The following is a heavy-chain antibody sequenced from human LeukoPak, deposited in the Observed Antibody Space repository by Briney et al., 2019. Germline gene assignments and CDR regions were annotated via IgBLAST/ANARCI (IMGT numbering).Heavy chain of an antibody. CDR3: ARLPRYDFWS. Sequence: RPSETLSLTCTVSGDSIGRTNFYWGWIRQPPGKGLEWIGSIYYSGTTNYNPSLKSRVTISVDTSKKQFSLKLRSVTAADTAVYYCARLPRYDFWSWGQGTLVTVSS. CDR1: GDSIGRTNFY. J-gene: IGHJ4*02. V-gene: IGHV4-39*01. D-gene: IGHD3-3*01. CDR2: IYYSGTT.